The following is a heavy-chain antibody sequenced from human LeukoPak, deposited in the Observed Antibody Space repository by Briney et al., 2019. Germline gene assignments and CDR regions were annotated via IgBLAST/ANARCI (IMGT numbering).Heavy chain of an antibody. CDR1: GGSFSGYY. CDR2: INHSGST. D-gene: IGHD3-22*01. V-gene: IGHV4-34*01. J-gene: IGHJ4*02. CDR3: ARAPRRSITMIVMPRGFYFDY. Sequence: PSETLSLTCAVYGGSFSGYYWSWIRQPPGKGLDWIGEINHSGSTNYNPSLKSRVTISVDTSKNQFSLKLSSVTAADTAVYYCARAPRRSITMIVMPRGFYFDYWGQGTLVTVSS.